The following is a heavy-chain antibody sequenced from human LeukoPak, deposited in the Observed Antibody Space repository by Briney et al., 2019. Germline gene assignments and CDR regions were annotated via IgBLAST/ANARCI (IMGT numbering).Heavy chain of an antibody. Sequence: GGSLRLSCAASGFTVSSNYMSWVRQAPGKGLEWVSVIYSGGSTYYADSVKGRFTISRDKSRNTLYLQLNSLRAEDTAVYYCARGVLGSLLAALDYWGQGTLVTVSS. V-gene: IGHV3-53*01. CDR1: GFTVSSNY. CDR2: IYSGGST. D-gene: IGHD3-10*01. CDR3: ARGVLGSLLAALDY. J-gene: IGHJ4*02.